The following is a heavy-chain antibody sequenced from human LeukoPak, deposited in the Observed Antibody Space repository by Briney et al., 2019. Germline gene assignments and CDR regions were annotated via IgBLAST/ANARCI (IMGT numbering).Heavy chain of an antibody. CDR3: AKDIDGSGNALPYFDY. CDR1: GFTFDDYA. D-gene: IGHD3-10*01. Sequence: GGSLRLSCAASGFTFDDYAMHWVRQAPGKGLEWVSLISWDGGSTYYADSVKGRFTISRDNSKNSLYLQLNSLRAEDTALYYCAKDIDGSGNALPYFDYWGQGTLVTVSS. J-gene: IGHJ4*02. CDR2: ISWDGGST. V-gene: IGHV3-43D*03.